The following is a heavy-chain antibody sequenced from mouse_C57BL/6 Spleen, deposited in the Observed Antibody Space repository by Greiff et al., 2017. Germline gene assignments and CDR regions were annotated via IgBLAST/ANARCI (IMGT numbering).Heavy chain of an antibody. CDR3: AREGAYGYEAWFAY. J-gene: IGHJ3*01. D-gene: IGHD2-2*01. V-gene: IGHV14-2*01. CDR1: GFNIKDYY. Sequence: VQLQQSGAELVKPGASVKLSCTASGFNIKDYYMHWVKQRTEQGLEWIGRIDPEDGEPKYAPKFQGKATITADTSSNTAYLQLSSLTSEDTAVYYCAREGAYGYEAWFAYWGQGTLVTVSA. CDR2: IDPEDGEP.